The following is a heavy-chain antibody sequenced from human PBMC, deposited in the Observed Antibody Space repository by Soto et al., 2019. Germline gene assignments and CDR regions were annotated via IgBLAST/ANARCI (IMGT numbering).Heavy chain of an antibody. J-gene: IGHJ6*02. CDR1: GGSISSGGYY. CDR3: ARDGSGGSWNTVGMDV. CDR2: IYYSGST. D-gene: IGHD2-15*01. V-gene: IGHV4-31*03. Sequence: SETLSLTCTVSGGSISSGGYYWSWIRQHPGKGLEWIGYIYYSGSTYYNPSLKSRVTISVDTSKNQFSLKLSSVTAADTAVYCCARDGSGGSWNTVGMDVWGQGTTVTVSS.